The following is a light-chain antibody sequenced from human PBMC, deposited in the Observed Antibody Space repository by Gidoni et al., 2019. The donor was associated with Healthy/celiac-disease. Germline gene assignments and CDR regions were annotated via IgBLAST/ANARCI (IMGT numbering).Light chain of an antibody. CDR1: QGISSY. CDR2: AAS. CDR3: QQLNSYPQIT. V-gene: IGKV1-9*01. Sequence: IQMTQSPSSLSASVGDRVTITCRASQGISSYLAWYQQKPGKAPKLLIYAASTLQSGVPSRFSGSGSVTDFTLTISSLQPEDFATYYCQQLNSYPQITFGQGTRLEIK. J-gene: IGKJ5*01.